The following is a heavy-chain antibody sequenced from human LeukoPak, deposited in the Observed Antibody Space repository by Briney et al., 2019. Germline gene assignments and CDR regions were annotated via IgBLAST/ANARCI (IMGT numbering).Heavy chain of an antibody. Sequence: ASVKVSCKASGYTFTSYGISWVRQAPGQGLEWMGWISAYNGNTNYAQKLQGRVTMTTDTSTSTAYMELRSLRSDDTAVYYCARRWMAAAPPYYYYMDVWGKGTTVTISS. D-gene: IGHD6-13*01. CDR2: ISAYNGNT. V-gene: IGHV1-18*01. J-gene: IGHJ6*03. CDR1: GYTFTSYG. CDR3: ARRWMAAAPPYYYYMDV.